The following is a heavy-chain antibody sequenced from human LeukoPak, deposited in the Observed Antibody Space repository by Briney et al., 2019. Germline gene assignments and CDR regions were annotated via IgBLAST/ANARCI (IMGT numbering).Heavy chain of an antibody. Sequence: PGGSLRLSCAASGFTFSSYAMSWVRQAPGKGLEWVSTISGSGTSTYYADSVKGRFTISRDNSKNTLYLQMNSLRAEDTAIYYCAKAYGAGSYYPDYWGQGTLVTVSS. V-gene: IGHV3-23*01. D-gene: IGHD3-10*01. CDR3: AKAYGAGSYYPDY. J-gene: IGHJ4*02. CDR2: ISGSGTST. CDR1: GFTFSSYA.